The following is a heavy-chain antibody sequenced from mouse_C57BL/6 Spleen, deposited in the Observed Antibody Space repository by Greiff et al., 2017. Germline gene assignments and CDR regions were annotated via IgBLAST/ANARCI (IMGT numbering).Heavy chain of an antibody. V-gene: IGHV5-4*01. CDR1: GFTFSSYA. Sequence: EVKVVESGGGLVKPGGSLKLSCAASGFTFSSYAMSWVRQTPEKRLEWVATISDGGSYTYYPDNVKGRFTISRDNAKNNLYLQMSHLKSEDTAMYYCARDRGNGNYPPEFAYWGQGTLVTVSA. D-gene: IGHD2-1*01. CDR3: ARDRGNGNYPPEFAY. CDR2: ISDGGSYT. J-gene: IGHJ3*01.